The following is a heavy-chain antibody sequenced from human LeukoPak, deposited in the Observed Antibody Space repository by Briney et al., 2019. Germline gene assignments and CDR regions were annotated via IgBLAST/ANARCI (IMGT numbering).Heavy chain of an antibody. CDR3: ASAPEGSANWFDP. D-gene: IGHD1-26*01. Sequence: GGSLRLSCAASGFTFSSYAMHWVRQAPGKGLEWVAVISYDGSNKYYADSVKGRFTISRDNAKNSLYLQMNSLRAEDTAVYYCASAPEGSANWFDPWGQGTLVTVSS. J-gene: IGHJ5*02. V-gene: IGHV3-30-3*01. CDR2: ISYDGSNK. CDR1: GFTFSSYA.